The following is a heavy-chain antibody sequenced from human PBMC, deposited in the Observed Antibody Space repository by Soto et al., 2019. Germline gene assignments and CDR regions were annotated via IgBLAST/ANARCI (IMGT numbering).Heavy chain of an antibody. J-gene: IGHJ4*02. CDR2: TTDDGGRT. CDR1: GFSFSSYA. V-gene: IGHV3-23*01. CDR3: AKGGGFGTGAYYNVAY. D-gene: IGHD3-10*01. Sequence: QPGGSLRLSCTASGFSFSSYAMTWVRQAPGKGLEWVSSTTDDGGRTFYADSVKGRFTISRDNSNNRLYLQMNSLRAEDTALYYGAKGGGFGTGAYYNVAYWGQGTLVTVSS.